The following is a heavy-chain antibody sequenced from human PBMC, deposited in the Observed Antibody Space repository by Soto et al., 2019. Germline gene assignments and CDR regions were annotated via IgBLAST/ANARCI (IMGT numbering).Heavy chain of an antibody. CDR1: GGTFSSYA. Sequence: AASVKVSCQASGGTFSSYAISWVRQAPGQGLEWMGGIIPIFGTANYAQKFQGRVTITADKSTSTAYMELSSLRSEDTAVYYCARVGVKDSAAGTILLRRYYYYYGMDVRGQGTTVTVSS. V-gene: IGHV1-69*06. CDR3: ARVGVKDSAAGTILLRRYYYYYGMDV. J-gene: IGHJ6*02. D-gene: IGHD6-13*01. CDR2: IIPIFGTA.